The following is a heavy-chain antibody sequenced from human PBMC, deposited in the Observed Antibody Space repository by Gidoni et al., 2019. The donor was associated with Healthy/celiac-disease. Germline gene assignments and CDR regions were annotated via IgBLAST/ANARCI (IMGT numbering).Heavy chain of an antibody. CDR3: AGDRSGGRIAAAGMGFDP. V-gene: IGHV1-18*01. Sequence: QVQLVPSGAVVKKPGASVMVSCSASGYTFTSYLISWVRQAPGQGLEWMGWISAYNGNTNYAKKLQGRVTMTTDTSTSTAYMELRSLRSDDTAVYDCAGDRSGGRIAAAGMGFDPWGQGTLVTVSS. J-gene: IGHJ5*02. CDR2: ISAYNGNT. CDR1: GYTFTSYL. D-gene: IGHD6-13*01.